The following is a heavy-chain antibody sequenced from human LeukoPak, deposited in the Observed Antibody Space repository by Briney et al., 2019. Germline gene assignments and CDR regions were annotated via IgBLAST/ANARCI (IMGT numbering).Heavy chain of an antibody. D-gene: IGHD3-22*01. Sequence: GASVKVSCKASGGTFSSYAINWVRQAPGQGLEWMGRIIPILDTPNYAQKFQGRVTITADKSTSTAYMELSSLRSEDTAAYYCARDLTSYYYDNNGAFDFWGQGTLVTVSS. J-gene: IGHJ4*02. CDR3: ARDLTSYYYDNNGAFDF. CDR1: GGTFSSYA. CDR2: IIPILDTP. V-gene: IGHV1-69*04.